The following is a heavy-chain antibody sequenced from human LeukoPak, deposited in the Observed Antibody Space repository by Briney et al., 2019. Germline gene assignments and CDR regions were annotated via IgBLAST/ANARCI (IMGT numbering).Heavy chain of an antibody. CDR3: ARDHKVVVAVTGYFQH. J-gene: IGHJ1*01. CDR2: ISAYNGNT. CDR1: GYTFTSYG. V-gene: IGHV1-18*01. D-gene: IGHD2-15*01. Sequence: ASVKVSCKASGYTFTSYGISWVRQAPGQGLEWMGWISAYNGNTNYAQKLRGRVTMTTDTSTSTAYMELRSLRSDDTAVYYCARDHKVVVAVTGYFQHWGQGTLVTVSS.